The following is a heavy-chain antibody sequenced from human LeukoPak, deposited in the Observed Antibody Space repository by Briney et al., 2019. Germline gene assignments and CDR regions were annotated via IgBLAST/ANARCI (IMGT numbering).Heavy chain of an antibody. Sequence: SETLSLTCTVSGGSISSYYWSWIRQPPGKGLEWIGYIYYSGSTNYNPSLKSRVTISVDTSKNQFSLKLSSVTAADTAVYYCASCYGEYYFDYWGQGTLVTVSS. CDR1: GGSISSYY. D-gene: IGHD2-2*01. CDR2: IYYSGST. CDR3: ASCYGEYYFDY. J-gene: IGHJ4*02. V-gene: IGHV4-59*12.